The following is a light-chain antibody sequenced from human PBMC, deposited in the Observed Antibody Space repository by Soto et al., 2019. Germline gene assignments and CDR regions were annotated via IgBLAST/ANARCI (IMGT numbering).Light chain of an antibody. CDR1: ESIRTY. Sequence: EIVLTQAPATLSLSPGERATLSCRASESIRTYLAWYQQKPGQAPRLLIYDASTRATGIPARFSGSGSGTDFTLTIGTLEPEDFAIYYCQQRSNWPITFGQGTRLELK. CDR3: QQRSNWPIT. J-gene: IGKJ5*01. V-gene: IGKV3-11*01. CDR2: DAS.